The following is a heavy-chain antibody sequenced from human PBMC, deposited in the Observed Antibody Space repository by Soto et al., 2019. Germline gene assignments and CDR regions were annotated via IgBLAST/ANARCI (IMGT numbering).Heavy chain of an antibody. Sequence: PSETLSLTCTVSGGSISSSNYYWGWIRQPPGKGLEWIGSISYSGSTYYNPSLKSRVTISVDTSKNQFSLKVNSVNAADTAVYYCARGHGGITVFGAPGHFDYWVQGTLVTVSS. J-gene: IGHJ4*02. CDR1: GGSISSSNYY. V-gene: IGHV4-39*01. CDR2: ISYSGST. CDR3: ARGHGGITVFGAPGHFDY. D-gene: IGHD3-3*01.